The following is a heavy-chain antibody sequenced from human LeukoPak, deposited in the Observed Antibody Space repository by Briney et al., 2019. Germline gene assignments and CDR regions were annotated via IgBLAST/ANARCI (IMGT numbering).Heavy chain of an antibody. D-gene: IGHD7-27*01. V-gene: IGHV1-8*01. CDR2: MSPNSGDX. CDR1: GCTFTTHD. J-gene: IGHJ4*02. CDR3: VRTPPNWGFDY. Sequence: ASVKVSCKASGCTFTTHDINWVRQATGQGLEXLGWMSPNSGDXXXXXXXXXXXXXTSXXSISTAYMELSSLRSEDTAIYYCVRTPPNWGFDYWGQGTLVTVSS.